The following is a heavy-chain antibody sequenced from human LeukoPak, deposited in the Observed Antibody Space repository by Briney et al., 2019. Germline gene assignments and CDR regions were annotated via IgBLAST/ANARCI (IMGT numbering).Heavy chain of an antibody. CDR1: GFTFSSFG. J-gene: IGHJ4*02. CDR2: IWYDGSNI. D-gene: IGHD3-22*01. V-gene: IGHV3-33*01. CDR3: VRELPPVVEYYFDY. Sequence: GRSLRLSCAASGFTFSSFGMHWVRQAPGKGLEWVAVIWYDGSNIYYADSVKGRLTISRDNSKNTLYLQMNSLRAEDTAVYYCVRELPPVVEYYFDYWGQGTLVTVSS.